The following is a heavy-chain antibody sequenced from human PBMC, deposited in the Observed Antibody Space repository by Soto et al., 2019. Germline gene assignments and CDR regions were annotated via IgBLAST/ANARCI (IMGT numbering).Heavy chain of an antibody. V-gene: IGHV3-30-3*01. D-gene: IGHD4-17*01. CDR2: KSYDGSNK. CDR1: GFTFSSYA. J-gene: IGHJ3*02. CDR3: ARMTTSSDAFDI. Sequence: QVQLVESGGGVVQPGRSLRLSCAASGFTFSSYAMHWVRQATGKGLEWVAVKSYDGSNKYYADSVKGRFTISRDNSKNTLYLQMNSLRAEDTAVYYCARMTTSSDAFDIWGQGTMVTVSS.